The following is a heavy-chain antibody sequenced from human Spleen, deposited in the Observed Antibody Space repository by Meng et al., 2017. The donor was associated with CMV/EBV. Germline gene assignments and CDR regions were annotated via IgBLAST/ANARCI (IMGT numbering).Heavy chain of an antibody. D-gene: IGHD5-18*01. CDR2: TYYRSKWYN. CDR3: ARTKTLRGYSYGVFDH. CDR1: GDSVSSNSAA. Sequence: SQTLSLTCAISGDSVSSNSAAWNWIRQSPSRGLEWLGRTYYRSKWYNDYAVSVKSRITISADTSKNQFSLQLNSVTPEDTAVYYCARTKTLRGYSYGVFDHWGQGTLVTVSS. J-gene: IGHJ4*02. V-gene: IGHV6-1*01.